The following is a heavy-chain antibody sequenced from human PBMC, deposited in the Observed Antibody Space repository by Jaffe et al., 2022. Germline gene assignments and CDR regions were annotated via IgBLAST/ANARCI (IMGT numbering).Heavy chain of an antibody. J-gene: IGHJ4*02. V-gene: IGHV4-38-2*01. D-gene: IGHD6-13*01. CDR2: IYHSGST. CDR1: GYSISSGYY. CDR3: ARGSSSQVPGFDY. Sequence: QVQLQESGPGLVKPSETLSLTCAVSGYSISSGYYWGWIRQPPGKGLEWIGSIYHSGSTYYNPSLKSRVTISVDTSKNQFSLKLSSVTAADTAVYYCARGSSSQVPGFDYWGQGTLVTVSS.